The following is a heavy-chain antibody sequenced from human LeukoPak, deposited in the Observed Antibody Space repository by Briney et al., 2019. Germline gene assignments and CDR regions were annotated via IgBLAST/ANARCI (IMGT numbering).Heavy chain of an antibody. CDR2: ISGSGGST. Sequence: GGSLRLSCAASGFTFSSYAMSWVRQAPGKGLEWVSAISGSGGSTYYADSVKGRFTISRDNSKNTLYLQMNSLRAEDTAVYYCAKARSPREPFQTTLLDYWGQGTLVTVSS. D-gene: IGHD2-15*01. CDR3: AKARSPREPFQTTLLDY. J-gene: IGHJ4*02. V-gene: IGHV3-23*01. CDR1: GFTFSSYA.